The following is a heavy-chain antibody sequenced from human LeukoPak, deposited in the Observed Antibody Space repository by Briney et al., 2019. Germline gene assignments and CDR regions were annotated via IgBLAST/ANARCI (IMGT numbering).Heavy chain of an antibody. CDR2: IYYSGST. CDR3: ARALLRPWFDP. J-gene: IGHJ5*02. Sequence: SETLSLTCTVSGGSISSYYWSWIRQPPGKGLEWIGYIYYSGSTNYNPSLKSRVTITVDTSKNQFSLKLSSVTAADTAVYYCARALLRPWFDPWGQGTLVTVSS. V-gene: IGHV4-59*01. CDR1: GGSISSYY. D-gene: IGHD4-17*01.